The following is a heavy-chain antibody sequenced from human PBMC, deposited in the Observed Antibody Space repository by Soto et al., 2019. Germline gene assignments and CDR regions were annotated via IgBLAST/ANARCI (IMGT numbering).Heavy chain of an antibody. CDR3: ASTPRSAATIHFDY. CDR1: GGTFSSYT. CDR2: IIPILGIA. Sequence: SVKVSCKASGGTFSSYTISWVRQAPGQGLEWMGRIIPILGIANYAQKLQGRVTITADKSTSTAYMELSSLRSEDTAVYYCASTPRSAATIHFDYWGQGTLVTVSS. J-gene: IGHJ4*02. V-gene: IGHV1-69*02. D-gene: IGHD5-12*01.